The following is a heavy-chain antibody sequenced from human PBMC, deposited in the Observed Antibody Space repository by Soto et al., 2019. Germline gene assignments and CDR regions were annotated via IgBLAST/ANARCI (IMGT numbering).Heavy chain of an antibody. D-gene: IGHD3-10*01. CDR2: ISTFSGNT. CDR1: GYTFTNYG. V-gene: IGHV1-18*03. J-gene: IGHJ2*01. CDR3: ARDYGWGTTPWYFDL. Sequence: QVQLVQSGAEVKKPGASVRVSCKASGYTFTNYGISWVRQAPGQGLEWMGWISTFSGNTNYAQKLQGRVTMTTDTSTSTAYMELTSLRSDDMAVYYCARDYGWGTTPWYFDLWGRGTLVTVSS.